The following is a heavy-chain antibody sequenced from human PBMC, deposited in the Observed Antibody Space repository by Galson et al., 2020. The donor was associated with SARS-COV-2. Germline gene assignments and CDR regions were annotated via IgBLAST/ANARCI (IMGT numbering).Heavy chain of an antibody. CDR1: GFTFSTYA. CDR3: ARPYTGSYSSWVDP. CDR2: ISFDGRNK. J-gene: IGHJ5*02. Sequence: GGSLRLSCAASGFTFSTYAMHWVRQAPGKGLEWVAVISFDGRNKYYADSVKGRFTISRDNSKNTLDLQMNSLRPDDTAVYSCARPYTGSYSSWVDPWGRGTLVTVSS. V-gene: IGHV3-30*04. D-gene: IGHD1-26*01.